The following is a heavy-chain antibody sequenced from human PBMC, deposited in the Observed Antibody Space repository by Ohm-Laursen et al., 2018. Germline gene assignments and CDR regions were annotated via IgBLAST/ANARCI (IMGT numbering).Heavy chain of an antibody. CDR2: INHSGST. Sequence: SETLSLTCAVYGGSFSGYYWSWIRQPPGKGLEWIGEINHSGSTNYNPSLKSRVIISVDTSKNQFSLKLSSVTAADTAVYYCARVASVAGSFDYWGQGTLVTVSS. V-gene: IGHV4-34*01. J-gene: IGHJ4*02. CDR1: GGSFSGYY. D-gene: IGHD6-19*01. CDR3: ARVASVAGSFDY.